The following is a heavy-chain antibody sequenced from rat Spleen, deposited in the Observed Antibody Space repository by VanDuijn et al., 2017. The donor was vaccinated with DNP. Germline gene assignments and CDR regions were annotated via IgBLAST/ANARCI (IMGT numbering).Heavy chain of an antibody. V-gene: IGHV5-25*01. CDR1: GFSFSTSD. Sequence: EVQLVESGGGLVQPGRSKKLSCAASGFSFSTSDMAWVRQAPTRGLEWVASINSGGGSTYYRDSVKGRFTISRDNAKSTLYLQMTSLRSEDMATYYCARWYNSGYYFDYWGQGVMVTVSS. D-gene: IGHD4-3*01. CDR3: ARWYNSGYYFDY. J-gene: IGHJ2*01. CDR2: INSGGGST.